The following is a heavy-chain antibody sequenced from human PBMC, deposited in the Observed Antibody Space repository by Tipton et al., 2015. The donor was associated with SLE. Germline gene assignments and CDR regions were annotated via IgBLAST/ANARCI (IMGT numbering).Heavy chain of an antibody. CDR1: GGSFSGYY. J-gene: IGHJ4*02. D-gene: IGHD7-27*01. CDR2: INYSGST. V-gene: IGHV4-34*01. Sequence: TLSLTCAVYGGSFSGYYWSWIRQPPGKGLEWIGEINYSGSTNYNPSLKSRATISVDTSKNQFSLKLSSVTAADTAVYYCATILTGSIDYWGQGTLVAVSS. CDR3: ATILTGSIDY.